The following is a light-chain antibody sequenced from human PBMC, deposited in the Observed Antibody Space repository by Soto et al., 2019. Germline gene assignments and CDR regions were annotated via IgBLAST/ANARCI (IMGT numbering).Light chain of an antibody. CDR3: SSYTGSSTLYA. Sequence: QSALTQPASVSGSPGQSITISCTVTSSDVGTYNYVSWYQQHPGKAPKVMIYEVTYRPSGVSNRFSGSKSGNTASLTISGLQAEDEAEYYCSSYTGSSTLYAFGTGTRSPS. CDR2: EVT. V-gene: IGLV2-14*01. CDR1: SSDVGTYNY. J-gene: IGLJ1*01.